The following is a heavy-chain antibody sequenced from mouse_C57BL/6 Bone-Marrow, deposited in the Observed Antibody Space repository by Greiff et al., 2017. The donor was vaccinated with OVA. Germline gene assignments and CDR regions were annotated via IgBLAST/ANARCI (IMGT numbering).Heavy chain of an antibody. CDR2: ISNGGGST. CDR1: GFTFSDYY. Sequence: EVLLVESGGGLVQPGGSLKLSCAASGFTFSDYYMYWVRQTPEKRLEWVAYISNGGGSTYYPDTVKGRFTISRDNAKNTLYLQLSRMKSEDTAMYYCARRNCYFDVWGTGTTVTVSS. CDR3: ARRNCYFDV. J-gene: IGHJ1*03. V-gene: IGHV5-12*01.